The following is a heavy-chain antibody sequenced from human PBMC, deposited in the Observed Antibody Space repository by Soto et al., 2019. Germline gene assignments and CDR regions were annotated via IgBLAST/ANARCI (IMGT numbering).Heavy chain of an antibody. Sequence: PGGSLRLSCTASGFTFSRYAMSWVRQAPGKGLEWVSTISDSGSTYYAESVKGRLTISRDNSKHTLYLQMNSLRAEDTAVYYCAIGGLGDFITSSSSIYFYCRGLRALVTVSS. J-gene: IGHJ4*01. D-gene: IGHD3-22*01. CDR3: AIGGLGDFITSSSSIYFYC. CDR2: ISDSGST. CDR1: GFTFSRYA. V-gene: IGHV3-23*01.